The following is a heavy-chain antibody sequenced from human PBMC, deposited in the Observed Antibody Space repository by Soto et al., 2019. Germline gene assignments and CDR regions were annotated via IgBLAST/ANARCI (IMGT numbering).Heavy chain of an antibody. CDR1: GGTFNTYA. CDR2: ISPMSGAA. CDR3: AREVQVHTPAFVY. D-gene: IGHD2-15*01. Sequence: QVQLVQSGAEMKKPGSSVKVSCQSSGGTFNTYAMNWVRQAPGQGSEWMGDISPMSGAANYAPKFQGRVTIAADESTGTSYMQLSSLTSEDTARYFCAREVQVHTPAFVYWGQGTLVTVS. J-gene: IGHJ4*02. V-gene: IGHV1-69*19.